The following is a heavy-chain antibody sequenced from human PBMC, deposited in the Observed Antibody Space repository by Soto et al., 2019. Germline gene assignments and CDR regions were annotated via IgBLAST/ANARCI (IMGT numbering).Heavy chain of an antibody. Sequence: QVQLVESGGGVVQPGRSLRLSFAASGFTFSSYGMHWVRQAPGKGLKWVAVISYVGSNKYYADSVKGRFTISRDNAKNTLYLQMNSLRAEDTAVYYCAKGDSSGYYPYYFDYWGQGTLVTVSS. CDR1: GFTFSSYG. J-gene: IGHJ4*02. D-gene: IGHD3-22*01. CDR3: AKGDSSGYYPYYFDY. V-gene: IGHV3-30*18. CDR2: ISYVGSNK.